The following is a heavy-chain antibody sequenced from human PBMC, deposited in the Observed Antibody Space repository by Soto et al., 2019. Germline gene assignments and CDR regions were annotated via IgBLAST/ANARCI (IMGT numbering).Heavy chain of an antibody. J-gene: IGHJ4*02. CDR1: GGSISSSSYY. CDR2: IYYSGST. V-gene: IGHV4-39*02. D-gene: IGHD3-10*01. Sequence: QLQLQESGPGLVKPSETLSLTCTVSGGSISSSSYYWGWIRQPPGKGLEWIGNIYYSGSTYYNPSLKSRVTISVDTSKNQFSLKLSSVTAADTAVYYCVRDGSGNYYYNNWGQGTLVTVSS. CDR3: VRDGSGNYYYNN.